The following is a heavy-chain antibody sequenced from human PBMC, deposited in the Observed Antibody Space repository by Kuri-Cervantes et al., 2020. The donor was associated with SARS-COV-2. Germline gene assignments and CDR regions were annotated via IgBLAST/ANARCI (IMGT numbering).Heavy chain of an antibody. D-gene: IGHD3-16*02. Sequence: SETLSLTCTVSGGSISSYYWSWIRQPPGKGLEWIGSIYYSGSTYYNSSLKSRVTISVDTSKNQFSLKLSSVTAADTAVYYCARLRLRLGELSHDYWGQGTLVTVSS. CDR2: IYYSGST. CDR3: ARLRLRLGELSHDY. CDR1: GGSISSYY. J-gene: IGHJ4*02. V-gene: IGHV4-59*12.